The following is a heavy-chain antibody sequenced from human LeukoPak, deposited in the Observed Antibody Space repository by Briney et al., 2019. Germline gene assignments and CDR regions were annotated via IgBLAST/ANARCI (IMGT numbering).Heavy chain of an antibody. D-gene: IGHD6-19*01. CDR3: ARDHLAGWALES. CDR1: GFTFSIYW. J-gene: IGHJ4*02. CDR2: IKNEGSDI. V-gene: IGHV3-7*01. Sequence: GGSLRLSCAASGFTFSIYWMFWVRQAPGKGLEWLSRIKNEGSDIYYEDSVKGRFTISRDNAKNSLYLQLNSLRAEDTAVYFCARDHLAGWALESWGQGNLVTASS.